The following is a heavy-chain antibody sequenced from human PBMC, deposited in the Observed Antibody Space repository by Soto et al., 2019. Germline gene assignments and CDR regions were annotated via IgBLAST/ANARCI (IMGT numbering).Heavy chain of an antibody. D-gene: IGHD6-13*01. J-gene: IGHJ4*02. CDR1: GYRFTSYW. CDR2: FFPGDSDT. V-gene: IGHV5-51*01. Sequence: GESLKISCKGSGYRFTSYWIGWVRHMPGKGLEWMGIFFPGDSDTRYSPSFQGQVTISVDRSISTAYLEWTSLKASDTATYYCAISSVAAAGFDYWGQGTPVTVSS. CDR3: AISSVAAAGFDY.